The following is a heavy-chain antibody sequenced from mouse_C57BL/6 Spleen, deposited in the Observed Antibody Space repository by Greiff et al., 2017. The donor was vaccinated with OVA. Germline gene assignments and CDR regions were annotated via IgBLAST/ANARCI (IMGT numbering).Heavy chain of an antibody. D-gene: IGHD2-4*01. J-gene: IGHJ4*01. CDR1: GFNIKDDY. Sequence: VQLQQSGAELVRPGASVKLSCTASGFNIKDDYMHWVKQRPEQGLEWIGWIDPENGDTEYASKFQGKATITADTSSNTAYLQLSSLTSEDTAVYYCTPSFFYEYDVDYAMDYWGQGTSVTVSS. CDR2: IDPENGDT. V-gene: IGHV14-4*01. CDR3: TPSFFYEYDVDYAMDY.